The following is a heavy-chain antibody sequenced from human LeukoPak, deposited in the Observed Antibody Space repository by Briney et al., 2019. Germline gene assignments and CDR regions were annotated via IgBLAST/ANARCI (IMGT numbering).Heavy chain of an antibody. J-gene: IGHJ6*02. CDR2: IYPGDSDT. D-gene: IGHD2-21*02. V-gene: IGHV5-51*01. CDR3: ARQCGGDCYHYYYYGMDV. Sequence: GESLKISCEVSGHRFTNHWIGWVRQMPGKGLEWMGIIYPGDSDTRYSPSFQGQVTISADKSISTAYLQWSSLKASDTAMYYCARQCGGDCYHYYYYGMDVWGQGTTVTVSS. CDR1: GHRFTNHW.